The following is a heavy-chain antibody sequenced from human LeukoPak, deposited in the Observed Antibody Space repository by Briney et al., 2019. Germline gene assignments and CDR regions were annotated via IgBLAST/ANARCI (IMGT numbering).Heavy chain of an antibody. Sequence: WASVKVSCEASGYTFTGYYMHWVRQAPGQGLEWMGRINPNSGGTNCAQKFQGRVTMTRETSISTAYMELSRLRSDDTAVYYCARESTYYDSTDYFQGDAFDIWGQGTMVTVSS. CDR1: GYTFTGYY. V-gene: IGHV1-2*02. CDR3: ARESTYYDSTDYFQGDAFDI. J-gene: IGHJ3*02. D-gene: IGHD3-22*01. CDR2: INPNSGGT.